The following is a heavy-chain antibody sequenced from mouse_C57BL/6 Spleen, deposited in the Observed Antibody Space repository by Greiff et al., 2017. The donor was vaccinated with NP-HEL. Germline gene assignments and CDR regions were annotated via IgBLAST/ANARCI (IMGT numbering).Heavy chain of an antibody. V-gene: IGHV5-6*02. CDR1: GFTFSSYG. CDR3: ARHIDSPRGDYAMDY. D-gene: IGHD3-2*01. J-gene: IGHJ4*01. Sequence: EVKLVESGGDLVKPGGSLKLSCAASGFTFSSYGMSWVRQTPDKRLEWVATISSGGSYTYYPDSVKGRFTISRDNAKNTLYLQMSSLKSEDTAMYYCARHIDSPRGDYAMDYWGQGTSVTVSS. CDR2: ISSGGSYT.